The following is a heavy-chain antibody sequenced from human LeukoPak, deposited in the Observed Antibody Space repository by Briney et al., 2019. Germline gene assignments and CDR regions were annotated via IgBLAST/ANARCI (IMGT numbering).Heavy chain of an antibody. J-gene: IGHJ6*02. CDR1: GFTVSSNY. CDR2: IYSGGST. Sequence: QSGGSLRLSCAASGFTVSSNYMSWVRQAPGKGLEWVSVIYSGGSTYYADSVKGRFTISRDNSKNTLYLQMSSLRAEDTAVYYCARAYPFYYYYGMDVWGQGTTVTVSS. CDR3: ARAYPFYYYYGMDV. V-gene: IGHV3-53*01. D-gene: IGHD2-2*02.